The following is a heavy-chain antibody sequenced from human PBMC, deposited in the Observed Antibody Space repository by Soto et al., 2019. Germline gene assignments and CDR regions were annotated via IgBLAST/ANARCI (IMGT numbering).Heavy chain of an antibody. V-gene: IGHV4-59*12. CDR2: VSSSGST. CDR3: ARVNKGYDAFDI. CDR1: GDSMSNYY. J-gene: IGHJ3*02. Sequence: PSETLSLTCVVSGDSMSNYYWRWIRQHPGKGLEWIGYVSSSGSTNYNPSLKSRVTISVDTSKNQFSLKLSSVTAADTAVYYCARVNKGYDAFDIWGQGTMVTVSS. D-gene: IGHD2-15*01.